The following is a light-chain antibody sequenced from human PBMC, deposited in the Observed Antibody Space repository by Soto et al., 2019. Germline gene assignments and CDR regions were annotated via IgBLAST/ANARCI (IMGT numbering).Light chain of an antibody. V-gene: IGLV1-47*01. CDR3: AAWDDTLSGLV. CDR1: SSNIGSNY. CDR2: RAD. Sequence: QSVLTQPPSASGAPGQTVTISCSGRSSNIGSNYLYWYQQLPETAPRLLLYRADQRPSGIPDRFSGSKSGTSASLAISGLRSEDEADYYCAAWDDTLSGLVFGGGTKLTVL. J-gene: IGLJ2*01.